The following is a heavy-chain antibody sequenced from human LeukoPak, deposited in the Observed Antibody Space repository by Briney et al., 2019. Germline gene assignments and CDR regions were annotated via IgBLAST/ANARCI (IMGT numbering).Heavy chain of an antibody. CDR3: AKANWVSNADAVF. CDR1: GFSFSSYA. Sequence: GGSLRLSCAASGFSFSSYAMSWVREAPARGLEWVSSLRGNGDTFYADSVKGRFTLSRDDSRNTVYLQSNNLRVEDTAVYYCAKANWVSNADAVFWGQGTVVTVSS. V-gene: IGHV3-23*01. J-gene: IGHJ4*02. D-gene: IGHD1-1*01. CDR2: LRGNGDT.